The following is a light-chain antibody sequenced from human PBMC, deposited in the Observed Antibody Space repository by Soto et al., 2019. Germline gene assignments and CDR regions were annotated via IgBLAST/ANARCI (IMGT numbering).Light chain of an antibody. CDR2: QVT. J-gene: IGLJ3*02. V-gene: IGLV2-8*01. CDR3: SSYVVSYNWV. Sequence: QSALTQPPSASGSPGQSVTISCTGTSSDVGDYDFVSWFQQHPGKAPKLIIYQVTKRPSGVPYRFSGSKSGNTASLTVSGLQAEDEADYYCSSYVVSYNWVFGGGTKLTVL. CDR1: SSDVGDYDF.